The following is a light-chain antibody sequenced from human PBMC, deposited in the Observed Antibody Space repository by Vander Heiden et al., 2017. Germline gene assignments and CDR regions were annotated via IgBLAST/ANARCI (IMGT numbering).Light chain of an antibody. Sequence: QSALTQPASVSGSPGPSITISCTGTSSDVGSYNLGSWYQQHPDKAPELMIYEVTKRPSGVSDRFSGSKSGNTASLTISGLQAEDEADYHCCSYAGDSTYVFGTGTKVTVL. J-gene: IGLJ1*01. CDR3: CSYAGDSTYV. CDR1: SSDVGSYNL. CDR2: EVT. V-gene: IGLV2-23*02.